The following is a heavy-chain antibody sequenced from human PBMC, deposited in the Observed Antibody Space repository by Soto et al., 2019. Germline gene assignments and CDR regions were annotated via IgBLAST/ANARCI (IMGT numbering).Heavy chain of an antibody. CDR1: GGTFSSYA. J-gene: IGHJ4*02. Sequence: QVQLVQSGAEVKKPGSSVKVSCKASGGTFSSYAISWVRQAPGQGLEWMGGIIPIFGTANYAQKFQGRVTITADESTSTAYMELSSLRSEDTAVYYCASIPRPGEYWSSGWYGIDDYWGQGTLVTVSS. V-gene: IGHV1-69*12. CDR3: ASIPRPGEYWSSGWYGIDDY. D-gene: IGHD6-19*01. CDR2: IIPIFGTA.